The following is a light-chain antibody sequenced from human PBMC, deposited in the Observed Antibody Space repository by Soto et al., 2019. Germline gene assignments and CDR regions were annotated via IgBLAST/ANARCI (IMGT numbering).Light chain of an antibody. Sequence: EIVLPQSPATLSLSPGERATLSCRASQSVSSYLAWYQQKPGQAPRLLIYDASNRATGTPARFSGSGSGTDFTLTISSLEPEDFAVYYCQQRSNLPPWTFGQGTKVDI. CDR1: QSVSSY. J-gene: IGKJ1*01. CDR3: QQRSNLPPWT. CDR2: DAS. V-gene: IGKV3-11*01.